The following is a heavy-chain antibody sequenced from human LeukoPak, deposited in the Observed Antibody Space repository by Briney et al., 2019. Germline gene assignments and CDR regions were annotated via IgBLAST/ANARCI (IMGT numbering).Heavy chain of an antibody. D-gene: IGHD2-15*01. CDR2: IGTSCDT. CDR1: GFTFSSYD. Sequence: GGSLTLSCAASGFTFSSYDMHWVRQATGKGLECVSAIGTSCDTYYPGSVKGRFTISRENAKNSLYLQMNSLRAGDTAVYYCARERLVVVAAIPAFDYWGQGTLVTVSS. V-gene: IGHV3-13*01. CDR3: ARERLVVVAAIPAFDY. J-gene: IGHJ4*02.